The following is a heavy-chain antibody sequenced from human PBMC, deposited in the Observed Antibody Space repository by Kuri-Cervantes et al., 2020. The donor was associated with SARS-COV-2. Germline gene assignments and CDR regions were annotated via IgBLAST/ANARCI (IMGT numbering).Heavy chain of an antibody. CDR2: IIPIFGTA. D-gene: IGHD3-22*01. Sequence: SVKVDGKASGGTVSSYASSGVRQAPGQGLEWMGGIIPIFGTANYAQKFQGRVTITTDESTSTAYMELSSLRSDDTAVYYCARERRGPSYYDSSGYYSGWFDPWGQGTLVTVSS. CDR3: ARERRGPSYYDSSGYYSGWFDP. V-gene: IGHV1-69*05. J-gene: IGHJ5*02. CDR1: GGTVSSYA.